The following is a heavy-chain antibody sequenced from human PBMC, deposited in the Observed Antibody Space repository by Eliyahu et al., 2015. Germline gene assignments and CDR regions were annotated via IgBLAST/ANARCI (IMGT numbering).Heavy chain of an antibody. J-gene: IGHJ6*02. CDR1: GFSLSTSGMC. V-gene: IGHV2-70*01. CDR2: IDWDDDK. Sequence: QVTLRESGPALVKPTQTLTLTCTFSGFSLSTSGMCVSWIRQPPGKALEWLALIDWDDDKYYSTSLKTRLTISKDTSKNQVVLTMTNMDPVDTATYYCARIRDSREGYYGMDVWGQGTTVTVSS. CDR3: ARIRDSREGYYGMDV. D-gene: IGHD4-11*01.